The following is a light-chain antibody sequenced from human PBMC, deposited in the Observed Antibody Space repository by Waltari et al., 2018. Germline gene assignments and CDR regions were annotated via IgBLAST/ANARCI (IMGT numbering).Light chain of an antibody. J-gene: IGLJ2*01. CDR3: QSFDTSLSDGVV. CDR1: SSTFGADHE. CDR2: GNN. Sequence: QSILTQPPSVSGAPGQRVTISRTGSSSTFGADHEVPWHQPLPGRGPKHLISGNNHRPSGVPDRFSGSKSGTSASLTITGLQAEDEADYYCQSFDTSLSDGVVFGGGTKV. V-gene: IGLV1-40*02.